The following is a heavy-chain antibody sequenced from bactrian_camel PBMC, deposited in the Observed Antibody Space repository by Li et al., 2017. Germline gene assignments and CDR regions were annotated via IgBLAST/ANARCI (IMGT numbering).Heavy chain of an antibody. Sequence: VQLVESGGGLVQPGGSLKLSCVASGLTDARSCMGWFRQTPGKEREGVARIATGSGNTYYADSVKGRFTISQDNAKNTVYLQMNSLKPEDTAMYYCAARGPYCYTKLSVRDFTYWGQETQVTVS. D-gene: IGHD2*01. CDR3: AARGPYCYTKLSVRDFTY. J-gene: IGHJ6*01. CDR2: IATGSGNT. V-gene: IGHV3S40*01. CDR1: GLTDARSC.